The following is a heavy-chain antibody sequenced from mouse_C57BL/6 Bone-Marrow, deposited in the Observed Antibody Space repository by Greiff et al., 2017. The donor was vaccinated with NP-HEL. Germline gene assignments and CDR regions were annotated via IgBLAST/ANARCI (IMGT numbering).Heavy chain of an antibody. D-gene: IGHD1-1*01. CDR3: ARREDYGSSVYFDV. CDR2: INPYNGDT. V-gene: IGHV1-20*01. Sequence: EVMLVESGPELVKPGDSVKISCKASGYSFTGYFMNWVMQSHGKSLEWIGRINPYNGDTFYNQKFKGKATLTVDKSSSTAHMELRSLTSEDSAVYYCARREDYGSSVYFDVWGTGTTVTVSS. CDR1: GYSFTGYF. J-gene: IGHJ1*03.